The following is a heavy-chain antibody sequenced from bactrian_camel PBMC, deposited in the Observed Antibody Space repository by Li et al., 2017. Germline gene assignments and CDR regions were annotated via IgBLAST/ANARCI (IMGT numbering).Heavy chain of an antibody. Sequence: QLVESGGGSVQAGGSLSLSCAVSRYIGSIYCMGWFRQAPGKEREWVSVIDSDGITSYADSVKGRLTVSKDNAKKILYLQMASLKPEDTAMYYCAQDPVRRYRCRTNGADYGNWGQGTQVTVS. CDR1: RYIGSIYC. CDR3: AQDPVRRYRCRTNGADYGN. D-gene: IGHD5*01. CDR2: IDSDGIT. V-gene: IGHV3S53*01. J-gene: IGHJ4*01.